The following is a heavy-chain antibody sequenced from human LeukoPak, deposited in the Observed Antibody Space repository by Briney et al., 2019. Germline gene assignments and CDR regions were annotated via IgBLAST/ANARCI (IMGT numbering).Heavy chain of an antibody. CDR1: GGSFSGYY. D-gene: IGHD2-15*01. V-gene: IGHV4-34*01. CDR3: ARRSIVVVVSATPFDY. J-gene: IGHJ4*02. Sequence: SETLSLTCAVYGGSFSGYYWSWIRQPPGKGLEWIGELNHSGSTNYNPSLKSRVTISVDTSKNQFSLKLSSVTAADTAVYYCARRSIVVVVSATPFDYWGQGALATVS. CDR2: LNHSGST.